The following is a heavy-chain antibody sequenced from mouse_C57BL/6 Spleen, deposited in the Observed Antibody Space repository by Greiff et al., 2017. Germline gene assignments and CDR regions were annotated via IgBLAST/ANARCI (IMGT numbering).Heavy chain of an antibody. CDR3: ARAANWDVGWYFDV. Sequence: QVQLQQPGAELVRPGSSVKLSCKASGYTFTSYWMHWVKQRPIQGLEWIGNIDPSDSETHYNQKFKDKATLTVDKSSSTAYMQLSSLTSEDSAVYYWARAANWDVGWYFDVWGTGTTVTVSS. V-gene: IGHV1-52*01. J-gene: IGHJ1*03. CDR2: IDPSDSET. D-gene: IGHD4-1*01. CDR1: GYTFTSYW.